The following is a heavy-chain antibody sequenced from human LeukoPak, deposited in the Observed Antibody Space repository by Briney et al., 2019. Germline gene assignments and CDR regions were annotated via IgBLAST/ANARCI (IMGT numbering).Heavy chain of an antibody. Sequence: GESLKISCKGSEYSFTNYWIGWVRQMPGKGLEWMGIIYPGDSDTRYSPSFQGQVTISADKSISTAYLQWSSLKASDTAMYFCATYAGSYSKYFQHWGQATLVTVPS. CDR2: IYPGDSDT. D-gene: IGHD3-10*01. CDR3: ATYAGSYSKYFQH. J-gene: IGHJ1*01. CDR1: EYSFTNYW. V-gene: IGHV5-51*01.